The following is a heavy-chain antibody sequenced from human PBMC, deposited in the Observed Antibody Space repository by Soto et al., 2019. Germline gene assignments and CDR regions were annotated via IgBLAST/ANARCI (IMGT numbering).Heavy chain of an antibody. CDR1: GGSISSSSYY. Sequence: SETLSLTCTVSGGSISSSSYYWGWIRQPPGKGLEWIGSIYYSGSTYYNPSLKSRVTISVDTSKNQFSLKLSSVTAADTAVYYCASPKIAFYNWFDPWGQVTLVTVSS. J-gene: IGHJ5*02. V-gene: IGHV4-39*01. CDR3: ASPKIAFYNWFDP. D-gene: IGHD3-3*02. CDR2: IYYSGST.